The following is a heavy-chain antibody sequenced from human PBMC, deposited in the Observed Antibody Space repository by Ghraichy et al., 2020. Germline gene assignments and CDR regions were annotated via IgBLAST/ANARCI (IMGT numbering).Heavy chain of an antibody. D-gene: IGHD3-10*01. Sequence: GGSLRLSCAASGFTFSSYWMSWVRQAPGRGLEWVANIKQDGSAKYYVDSVKGRFTISRDNAKNSLYLQVNSLRAEDTAVYYCASLVQEGYYGSGSCSGYWGQGTLVTVSS. CDR2: IKQDGSAK. CDR3: ASLVQEGYYGSGSCSGY. J-gene: IGHJ4*02. CDR1: GFTFSSYW. V-gene: IGHV3-7*01.